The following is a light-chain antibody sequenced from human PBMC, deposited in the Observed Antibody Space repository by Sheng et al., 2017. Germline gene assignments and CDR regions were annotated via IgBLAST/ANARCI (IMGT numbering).Light chain of an antibody. CDR2: LNSDGSH. CDR3: QTWGSGIQV. CDR1: SGHNSYA. Sequence: QLVLTQSPSASASLGASVKLTCTLSSGHNSYAIAWHQQQPXKGPRYLMKLNSDGSHSKGDGIPNRFSGSSSGAERYLTISSLQSEDEADYYCQTWGSGIQVFGGGTKLTVL. V-gene: IGLV4-69*01. J-gene: IGLJ3*02.